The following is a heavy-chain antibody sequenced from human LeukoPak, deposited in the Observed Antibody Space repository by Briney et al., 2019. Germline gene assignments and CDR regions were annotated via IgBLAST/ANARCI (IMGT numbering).Heavy chain of an antibody. V-gene: IGHV3-23*01. J-gene: IGHJ6*02. CDR2: RSGRVVST. Sequence: GGSLRLSCAASGFTVSSYSMSWVRQAPGKGLEWVSGRSGRVVSTFYADSVKGRSTISRDNSKKTLYLQMNSLRAEDTAEYYCAKGRSPDHYGMDVWGQGTTVTVSS. CDR3: AKGRSPDHYGMDV. CDR1: GFTVSSYS.